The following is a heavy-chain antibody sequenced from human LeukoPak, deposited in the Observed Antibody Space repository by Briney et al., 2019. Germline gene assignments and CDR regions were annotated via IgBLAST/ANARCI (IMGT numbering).Heavy chain of an antibody. J-gene: IGHJ4*02. CDR3: AKPYYDFWSGYYAYFDY. D-gene: IGHD3-3*01. V-gene: IGHV3-30*18. CDR2: ISYDGSNK. Sequence: ISYDGSNKYYADSVKGRFTISRDNSRNTLYLQMNSLRAEDTAVYYCAKPYYDFWSGYYAYFDYWGQGTLVTVSS.